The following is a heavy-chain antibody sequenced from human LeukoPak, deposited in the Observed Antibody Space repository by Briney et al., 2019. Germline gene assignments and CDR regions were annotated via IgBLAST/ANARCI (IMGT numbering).Heavy chain of an antibody. CDR2: MNPNSGNT. D-gene: IGHD2-15*01. CDR1: GYTFTSYD. CDR3: APACSGGSCSTFDY. V-gene: IGHV1-8*01. Sequence: ASVKVSCKASGYTFTSYDINWVRQATGQGLEWMGWMNPNSGNTGYAQKFQGRVTMTRNTSISTAYMELSSLRSEDTAVYYCAPACSGGSCSTFDYWGQGTLVTVSS. J-gene: IGHJ4*02.